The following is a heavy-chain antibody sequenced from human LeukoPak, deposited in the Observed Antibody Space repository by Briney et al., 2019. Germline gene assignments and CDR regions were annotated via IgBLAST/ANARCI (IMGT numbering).Heavy chain of an antibody. Sequence: ASVKVSCKASGYTFTRNFMHWVRQAPGQGLEWMGVINPSDGSTSHAQKLQGRVTMTRDMSTSTAYMELSSLSSEDTAVYYCATAAPFGSNWHYFDYWGQGTLVTVSS. CDR3: ATAAPFGSNWHYFDY. V-gene: IGHV1-46*01. D-gene: IGHD6-13*01. J-gene: IGHJ4*02. CDR1: GYTFTRNF. CDR2: INPSDGST.